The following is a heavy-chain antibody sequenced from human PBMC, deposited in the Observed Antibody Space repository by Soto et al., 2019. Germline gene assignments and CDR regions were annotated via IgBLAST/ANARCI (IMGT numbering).Heavy chain of an antibody. V-gene: IGHV4-39*01. CDR1: GGSISGMSSY. CDR3: ASAGLAQKRRWFDP. D-gene: IGHD3-10*01. Sequence: SETLSLTCTVSGGSISGMSSYWGWIGQPPGKGLEWIGNIYYRGSTYYNPSLKSRVTISVDTAKKQFCLKLSSVTAAGTAVYYCASAGLAQKRRWFDPWGQGTLVTVSS. J-gene: IGHJ5*02. CDR2: IYYRGST.